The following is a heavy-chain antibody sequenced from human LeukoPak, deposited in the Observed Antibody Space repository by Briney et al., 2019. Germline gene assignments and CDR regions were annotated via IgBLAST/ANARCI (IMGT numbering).Heavy chain of an antibody. J-gene: IGHJ6*02. V-gene: IGHV3-7*03. CDR1: RFTFTNYW. CDR2: IKQDGSEK. D-gene: IGHD3-16*01. CDR3: ATSWGPDTSAFRWGRDGMDV. Sequence: GGSLRLSCAASRFTFTNYWMSWVRQAPGKGLEWVANIKQDGSEKHYVDSVRGRFTISGDNAKNSLFLQMNSLRAEDTAVYYCATSWGPDTSAFRWGRDGMDVWGQGTTVIVS.